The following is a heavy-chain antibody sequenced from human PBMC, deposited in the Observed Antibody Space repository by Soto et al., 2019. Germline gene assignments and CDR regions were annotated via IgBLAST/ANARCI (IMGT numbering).Heavy chain of an antibody. J-gene: IGHJ3*02. Sequence: GGSLRLSCAASGFTFSSYEMNWVRQAPGKGLEWVSYISSSGSTIYYADSAKGRFTISRDNAKNSLYLQMNSLRAEDTAVYYCARVAAAGRDAFDIWGQGTMVTVSS. V-gene: IGHV3-48*03. D-gene: IGHD6-13*01. CDR1: GFTFSSYE. CDR2: ISSSGSTI. CDR3: ARVAAAGRDAFDI.